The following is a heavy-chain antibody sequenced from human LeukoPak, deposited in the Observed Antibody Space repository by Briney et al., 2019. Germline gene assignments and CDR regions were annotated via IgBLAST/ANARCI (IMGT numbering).Heavy chain of an antibody. CDR3: ARGQPHSSGWYYFDY. V-gene: IGHV3-30*02. CDR1: GFTFSSYG. CDR2: IRYDGSNE. Sequence: GGSLRLSCAASGFTFSSYGMHWVRQAPGKGLEWVALIRYDGSNEYYADSVKGRFTISRDNSKNTLYLQMNSLRAEDTAAYFCARGQPHSSGWYYFDYWGQGTLVTVSS. D-gene: IGHD6-19*01. J-gene: IGHJ4*02.